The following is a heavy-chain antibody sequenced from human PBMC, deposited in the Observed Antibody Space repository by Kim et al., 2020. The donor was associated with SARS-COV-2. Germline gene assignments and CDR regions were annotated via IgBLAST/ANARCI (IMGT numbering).Heavy chain of an antibody. D-gene: IGHD6-13*01. Sequence: SDTLSLTCTVSGGSISSSRYYWGWIRQPPGKGLEWIGSIYYSGSTYYNPSLKSRVTISVDTSKNQFSLKLSSVTAADTAVYYCARQRIAPADPNYYYGMDVWGQGTTVTVSS. CDR2: IYYSGST. CDR1: GGSISSSRYY. J-gene: IGHJ6*02. CDR3: ARQRIAPADPNYYYGMDV. V-gene: IGHV4-39*01.